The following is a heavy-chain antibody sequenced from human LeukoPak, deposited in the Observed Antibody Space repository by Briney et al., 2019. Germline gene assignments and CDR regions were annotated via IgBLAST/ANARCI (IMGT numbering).Heavy chain of an antibody. J-gene: IGHJ4*02. CDR3: ARFHCSSTSCYLDY. CDR2: IYYSGST. D-gene: IGHD2-2*01. CDR1: GGSISSGGYY. Sequence: PSETLSLTCTVSGGSISSGGYYWSWLRQHPGKGLEWIGYIYYSGSTYYNPSLKSRVTISVDTSKNQFSLKLSSVTAADTAVYYCARFHCSSTSCYLDYWGQGTLVTVSS. V-gene: IGHV4-31*03.